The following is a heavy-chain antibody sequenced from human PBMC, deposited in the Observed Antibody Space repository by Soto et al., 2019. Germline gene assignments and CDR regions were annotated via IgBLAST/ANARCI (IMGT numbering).Heavy chain of an antibody. CDR1: GGTFSCYA. CDR3: ARAKGIQLWIDY. D-gene: IGHD5-18*01. V-gene: IGHV1-69*13. Sequence: GASVKVSCKASGGTFSCYAISWVRQAPGQGLEWMGGIIPIFGTANYAQKFQGRVTITADESTSTAYMELSSLRSEDTAVYYCARAKGIQLWIDYWGQGTLVTVSS. CDR2: IIPIFGTA. J-gene: IGHJ4*02.